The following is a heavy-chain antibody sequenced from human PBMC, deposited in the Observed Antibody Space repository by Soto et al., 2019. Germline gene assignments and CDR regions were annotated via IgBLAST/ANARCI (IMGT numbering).Heavy chain of an antibody. CDR3: AREKRCMDV. V-gene: IGHV1-8*01. J-gene: IGHJ6*02. Sequence: QVQLEQSGAEVKKPGASVKVSCKASGYTFTSYDINWVRQATGQGLEWMGWMTPNSGNTGDAQKFQGRVTMTRNTSISTAYMELSSRRSEDTAVYYCAREKRCMDVWGQGTTVTVSS. CDR1: GYTFTSYD. CDR2: MTPNSGNT.